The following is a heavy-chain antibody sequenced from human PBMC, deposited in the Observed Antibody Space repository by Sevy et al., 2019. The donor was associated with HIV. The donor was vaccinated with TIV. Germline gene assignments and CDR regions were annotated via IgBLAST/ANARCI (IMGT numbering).Heavy chain of an antibody. CDR1: GGTFSSYA. V-gene: IGHV1-69*13. D-gene: IGHD3-10*01. Sequence: ASVKVSCKASGGTFSSYAISWVRQAPGQGLEWMGGIIPIFGTANYDQKFQGRVTITADESTSTAYMELSSLRSEDTAVYYCARAPITMVRGVKRLNYYYYGMDDWGQRTTVTVSS. CDR2: IIPIFGTA. J-gene: IGHJ6*02. CDR3: ARAPITMVRGVKRLNYYYYGMDD.